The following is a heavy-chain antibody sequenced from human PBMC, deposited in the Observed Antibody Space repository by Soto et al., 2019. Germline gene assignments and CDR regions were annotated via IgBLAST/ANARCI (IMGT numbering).Heavy chain of an antibody. CDR1: GGTFSSYA. CDR3: ARTPHYYDSSLVDY. J-gene: IGHJ4*02. V-gene: IGHV1-69*01. D-gene: IGHD3-22*01. Sequence: QVQLVQSGAEVKKPGSSVKVSCKASGGTFSSYAISWVRQAPRQGLEWMGGIIPIFGTANYAQKFQGRVTITADESTSTAYMELSSLRSEDTAVYYCARTPHYYDSSLVDYWGQGTLVTVSS. CDR2: IIPIFGTA.